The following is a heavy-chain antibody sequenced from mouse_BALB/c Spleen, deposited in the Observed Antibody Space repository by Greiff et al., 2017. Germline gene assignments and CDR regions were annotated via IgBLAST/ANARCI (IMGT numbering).Heavy chain of an antibody. CDR3: TRGDDYKTWFAY. CDR1: GYTFTSYW. D-gene: IGHD2-4*01. J-gene: IGHJ3*01. V-gene: IGHV1-5*01. Sequence: VQLQQSGAELARPGASVKLSCKASGYTFTSYWMHWVKQRPGQVLEWIGAIYPGNSDTSYNQKFKGKAKLTAVTSTSTAYMELSSLTNEDSAVYYCTRGDDYKTWFAYWGQGTLVTVSA. CDR2: IYPGNSDT.